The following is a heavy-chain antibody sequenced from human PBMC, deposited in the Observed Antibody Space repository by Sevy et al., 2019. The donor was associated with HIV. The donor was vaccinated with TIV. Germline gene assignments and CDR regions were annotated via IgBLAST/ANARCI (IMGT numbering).Heavy chain of an antibody. V-gene: IGHV1-18*01. Sequence: ASVKVSCKASGYSFTSYGISWVRQAPGQGLEWRGWIGVYNGNANSAQKLQGRVTMTTDTSTSTAYIELTSLRSDDTAVYYCARVPTYYYGSRTYFDYWGQGTLVTVSS. D-gene: IGHD3-10*01. CDR1: GYSFTSYG. J-gene: IGHJ4*02. CDR2: IGVYNGNA. CDR3: ARVPTYYYGSRTYFDY.